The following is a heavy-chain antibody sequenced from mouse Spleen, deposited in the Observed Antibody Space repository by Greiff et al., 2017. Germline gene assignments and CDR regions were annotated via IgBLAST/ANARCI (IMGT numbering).Heavy chain of an antibody. CDR1: GFTFSDYG. D-gene: IGHD1-2*01. Sequence: EVQGVESGGGLVKPGGSLKLSCAASGFTFSDYGMHWVRQAPEKGLEWVAYISSGSSTIYYADTVKGRFTISRDNAKNTLFLQMTSLRSEDTAMYYCARGPFTTATRYAMDYWGQGTSVTVSA. CDR2: ISSGSSTI. CDR3: ARGPFTTATRYAMDY. J-gene: IGHJ4*01. V-gene: IGHV5-17*01.